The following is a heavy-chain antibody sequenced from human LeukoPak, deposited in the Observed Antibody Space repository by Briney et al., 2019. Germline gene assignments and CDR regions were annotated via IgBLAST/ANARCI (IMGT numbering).Heavy chain of an antibody. CDR1: GYTFTSYD. CDR3: ARGRSRENWFDP. J-gene: IGHJ5*02. CDR2: MNPNSGNT. Sequence: VSVKVSCKASGYTFTSYDINWVRQATGQGHEWMGWMNPNSGNTGYAQKFQGRVTITRNTSISTAYMELSSLRSEDTAVYYCARGRSRENWFDPWGQGTLVTVSS. V-gene: IGHV1-8*03.